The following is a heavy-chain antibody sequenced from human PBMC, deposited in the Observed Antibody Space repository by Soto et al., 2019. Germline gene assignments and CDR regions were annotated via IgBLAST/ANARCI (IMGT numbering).Heavy chain of an antibody. CDR1: GFTFSDYQ. V-gene: IGHV3-11*04. Sequence: LRLSCAVSGFTFSDYQMTWLRQAPGKGLEWISHISNSGGIIEYAESVKGRFSISRDNAKSSVYLQMNSLRAEDTAVYYCARLVLAAVVSSFDYWGQGTLVTVSS. CDR3: ARLVLAAVVSSFDY. J-gene: IGHJ4*02. D-gene: IGHD6-13*01. CDR2: ISNSGGII.